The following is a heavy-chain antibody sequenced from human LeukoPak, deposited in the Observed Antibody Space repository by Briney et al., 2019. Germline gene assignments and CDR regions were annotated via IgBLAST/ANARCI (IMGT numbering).Heavy chain of an antibody. CDR3: AKGILDILTGPPDY. V-gene: IGHV3-9*01. CDR1: GFTFDDYA. Sequence: GGSLRLSCAASGFTFDDYAMHWVRQAPGKGLEWVSGISWNSGSIGYADSVKGRFTISRDNAKNSLYLQMNSLRAEDTALYYCAKGILDILTGPPDYWGQGTLVTVSS. CDR2: ISWNSGSI. J-gene: IGHJ4*02. D-gene: IGHD3-9*01.